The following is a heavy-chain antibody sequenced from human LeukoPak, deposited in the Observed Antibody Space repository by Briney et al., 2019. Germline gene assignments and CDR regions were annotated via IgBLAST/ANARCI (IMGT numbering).Heavy chain of an antibody. CDR1: GYSFTYYW. J-gene: IGHJ4*02. CDR3: ARQDGNSKYYFDY. Sequence: GESLKISCKGSGYSFTYYWIGWVRQMPGKGLEWMGIIYPGDSDTRYRPSFQGQVTISVDKSISTAYLQWSSLKASGTAMYYCARQDGNSKYYFDYWGQGTLVTVPS. CDR2: IYPGDSDT. V-gene: IGHV5-51*01. D-gene: IGHD1-1*01.